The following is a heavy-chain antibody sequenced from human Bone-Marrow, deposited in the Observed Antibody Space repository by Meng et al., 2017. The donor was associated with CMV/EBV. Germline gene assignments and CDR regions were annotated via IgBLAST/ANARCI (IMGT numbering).Heavy chain of an antibody. D-gene: IGHD5-18*01. CDR1: GFTFSSYA. Sequence: GGSLRLSCAASGFTFSSYAMHWVRQAPGKGLEWVAVISYDGSNKYNADSVKGRFTICRDNSKNTLYLQMNIMRAEDTAVYYCAREGRGYSYGSGDYWGQGTLVTVSS. CDR2: ISYDGSNK. J-gene: IGHJ4*02. CDR3: AREGRGYSYGSGDY. V-gene: IGHV3-30-3*01.